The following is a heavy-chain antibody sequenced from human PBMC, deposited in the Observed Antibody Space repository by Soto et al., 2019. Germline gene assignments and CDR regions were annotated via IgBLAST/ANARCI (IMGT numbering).Heavy chain of an antibody. CDR3: GKERRGSGWSVCNF. J-gene: IGHJ4*02. Sequence: PGGSLRLSCAASGFTVSSNYMSWVRQAPGKGLEWVSVIYSGGSTYYADSVKGRFTISRDNSKNTLYLQMNSLRAEDTAVYYCGKERRGSGWSVCNFWGQGSLVTVSS. CDR1: GFTVSSNY. V-gene: IGHV3-53*01. D-gene: IGHD6-19*01. CDR2: IYSGGST.